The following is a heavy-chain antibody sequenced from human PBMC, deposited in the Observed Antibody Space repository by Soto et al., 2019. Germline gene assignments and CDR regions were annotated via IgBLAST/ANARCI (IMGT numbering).Heavy chain of an antibody. J-gene: IGHJ6*02. D-gene: IGHD3-9*01. V-gene: IGHV3-30-3*01. Sequence: QVQLVESGGGVVQPGMSLRLSCAASGFTFRSYAMHWVRQAPGKGLEWVAVISFDGNNKYYADSVKGRFTISRDNSKNTLYLQISRLRPDDTAFYYCARDRLFESNTFYYNYGMDVWGQGTTVTVSS. CDR1: GFTFRSYA. CDR2: ISFDGNNK. CDR3: ARDRLFESNTFYYNYGMDV.